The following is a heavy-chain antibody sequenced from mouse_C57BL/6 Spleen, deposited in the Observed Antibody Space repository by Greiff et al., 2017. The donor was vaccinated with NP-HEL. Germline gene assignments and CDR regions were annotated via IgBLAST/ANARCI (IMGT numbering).Heavy chain of an antibody. V-gene: IGHV1-42*01. D-gene: IGHD1-1*01. Sequence: DVKLQESGPELVKPGASVKISCKASGYSFTGYYMNWVKQSPEKSLEWIGEINPSTGGTTYNQKFKAKATLTVDKSSSTAYMQLKSLTSEDSAVYYCARSSTVVDWYFDVWGTGTTVTVSS. J-gene: IGHJ1*03. CDR3: ARSSTVVDWYFDV. CDR2: INPSTGGT. CDR1: GYSFTGYY.